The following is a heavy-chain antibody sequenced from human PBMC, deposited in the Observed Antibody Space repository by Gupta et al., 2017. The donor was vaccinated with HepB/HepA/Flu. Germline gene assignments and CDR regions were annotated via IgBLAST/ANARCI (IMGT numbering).Heavy chain of an antibody. J-gene: IGHJ4*02. CDR3: AKGSRMGRGYFDY. V-gene: IGHV3-9*01. Sequence: EVQLVESGGGLVQPGRSLRLSCAASGFPFDDYAMNWVRQAPGKGLEWVSGISWNSGSIGYADSVKGRFTISRDNAKNSLYLQMNSLRAEDTALYYCAKGSRMGRGYFDYWGQGTLVTVSS. D-gene: IGHD1-26*01. CDR1: GFPFDDYA. CDR2: ISWNSGSI.